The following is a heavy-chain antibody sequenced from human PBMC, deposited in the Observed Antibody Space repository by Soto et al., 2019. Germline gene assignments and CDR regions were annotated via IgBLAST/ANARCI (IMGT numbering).Heavy chain of an antibody. D-gene: IGHD6-19*01. J-gene: IGHJ2*01. CDR1: GYIFTNYA. CDR3: ARSGYSSGWYHWYFDF. V-gene: IGHV1-3*01. Sequence: QVQLVQSGAEVKKPGASVKVSCKASGYIFTNYAIHWVRQAPGQRLERMGWINGGNGNTKYSQKFQGRVTITRDTSASTGYMDLRSLRSEDTAVYYCARSGYSSGWYHWYFDFWGRGTLVTVSS. CDR2: INGGNGNT.